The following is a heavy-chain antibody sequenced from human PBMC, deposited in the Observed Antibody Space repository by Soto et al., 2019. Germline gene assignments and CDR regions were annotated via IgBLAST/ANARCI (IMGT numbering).Heavy chain of an antibody. CDR2: ISGSGGST. V-gene: IGHV3-23*01. Sequence: SLRLSCAASGFTFSSYAMSWVRQAPGKGLEWVSAISGSGGSTYYADSVKGRFTISRDNSKNTLNLQMNSLRAEDTAVYYCAKDRGAARRRLDAFDIWGQGTMVTVSS. J-gene: IGHJ3*02. CDR3: AKDRGAARRRLDAFDI. D-gene: IGHD6-6*01. CDR1: GFTFSSYA.